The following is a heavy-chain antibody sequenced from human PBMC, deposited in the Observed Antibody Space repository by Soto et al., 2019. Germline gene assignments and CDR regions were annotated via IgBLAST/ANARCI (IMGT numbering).Heavy chain of an antibody. CDR3: ARGRRVRGVIITAGNWFDP. CDR2: INHSGST. D-gene: IGHD3-10*01. J-gene: IGHJ5*02. V-gene: IGHV4-34*01. Sequence: ETLCLAGSAYGGSFSGYYWSWIRQPPGRGLEWIGEINHSGSTNYNPSLKSRVTISVDTSKNQFSLKLGSVTAADTAVYYCARGRRVRGVIITAGNWFDPWGQGTLVTVSS. CDR1: GGSFSGYY.